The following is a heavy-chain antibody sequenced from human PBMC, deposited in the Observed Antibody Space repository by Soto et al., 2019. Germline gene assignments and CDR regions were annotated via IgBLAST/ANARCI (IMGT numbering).Heavy chain of an antibody. CDR2: IYWDDDK. J-gene: IGHJ4*02. Sequence: SCAKLVNTPPALTLTCTFSGFSLSTSGVGXGWIRQPQGKALEWLALIYWDDDKRYSPSLKSRLTITKDTSKNLVVLTITNMDPVDTAPYSCAHRGGVTPLQYYFDYCGQGPLVTVSS. CDR1: GFSLSTSGVG. D-gene: IGHD4-4*01. CDR3: AHRGGVTPLQYYFDY. V-gene: IGHV2-5*02.